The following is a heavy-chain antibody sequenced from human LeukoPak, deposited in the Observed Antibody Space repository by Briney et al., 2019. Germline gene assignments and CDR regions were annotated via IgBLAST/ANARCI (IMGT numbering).Heavy chain of an antibody. Sequence: GGSLRLSCAASGFAFSSYWMSWVRQAPGKGLEWVASIKQDGSEKYYVDSVKGRFTISRDNAKNSLYLQMNSLRAEDTAVYYCAELGITMIGGVWGKGTTVTISS. CDR1: GFAFSSYW. CDR2: IKQDGSEK. V-gene: IGHV3-7*01. J-gene: IGHJ6*04. CDR3: AELGITMIGGV. D-gene: IGHD3-10*02.